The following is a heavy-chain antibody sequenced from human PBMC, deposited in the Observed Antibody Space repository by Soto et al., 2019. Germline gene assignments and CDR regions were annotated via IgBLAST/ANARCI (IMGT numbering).Heavy chain of an antibody. J-gene: IGHJ4*02. CDR3: ARDFAYFDS. CDR2: VYHTGRT. D-gene: IGHD3-3*01. Sequence: ASETLSLTCTVSGGSVSSSNYYWTWVRQPPGKGLEWIGYVYHTGRTSYNPSLKSRVSISMDTSKNQFSLNLDSVTAADTAVYFCARDFAYFDSWGQGTLVTVSS. CDR1: GGSVSSSNYY. V-gene: IGHV4-61*01.